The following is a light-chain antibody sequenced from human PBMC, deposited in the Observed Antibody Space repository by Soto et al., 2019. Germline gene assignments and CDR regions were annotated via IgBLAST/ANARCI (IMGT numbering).Light chain of an antibody. Sequence: DVQLTQSPSSLSAAVGDRVTITCRASQSIRTYLNWYQQRPGKAPKLLFYAASTLHSGVPSTFSVSGAETEFTPTISSLQPEDFATYYCQQSFSTSTVTFGGGTRVEI. CDR2: AAS. CDR1: QSIRTY. J-gene: IGKJ4*01. V-gene: IGKV1-39*01. CDR3: QQSFSTSTVT.